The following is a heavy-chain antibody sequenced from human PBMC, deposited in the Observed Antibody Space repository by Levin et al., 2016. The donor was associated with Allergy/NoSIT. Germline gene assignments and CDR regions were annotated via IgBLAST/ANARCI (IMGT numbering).Heavy chain of an antibody. D-gene: IGHD1-26*01. V-gene: IGHV2-26*01. Sequence: RQAPGKALEWLAHIFSNDEKSYSTSLKSRLTISKDTSKSQVVLTMTNMDPVDTATYYCARILLVGWELTRPKNYYYYGMDVWGQGTTVTVSS. J-gene: IGHJ6*02. CDR3: ARILLVGWELTRPKNYYYYGMDV. CDR2: IFSNDEK.